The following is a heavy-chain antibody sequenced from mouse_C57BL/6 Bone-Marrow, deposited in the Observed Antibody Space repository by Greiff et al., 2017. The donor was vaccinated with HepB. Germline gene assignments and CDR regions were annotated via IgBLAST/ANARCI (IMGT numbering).Heavy chain of an antibody. J-gene: IGHJ4*01. D-gene: IGHD3-2*02. CDR3: AKQLRLRGKAMDY. V-gene: IGHV1-55*01. CDR1: GYTFTSYW. CDR2: IYPGSGST. Sequence: QVQLKQPGAELVKPGASVKMSCKASGYTFTSYWITWVKQRPGQGLEWIGDIYPGSGSTNYNEKFKSKATLTVDTSSSTAYMQLSSLTSEDSAVYDCAKQLRLRGKAMDYWGQGTSVTVSS.